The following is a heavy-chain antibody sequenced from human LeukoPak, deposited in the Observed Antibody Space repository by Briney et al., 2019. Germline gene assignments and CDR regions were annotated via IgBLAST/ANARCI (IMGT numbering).Heavy chain of an antibody. Sequence: SETLSLTCAVYGGSFSGYYWSWIRQPPGKGLEWIGEINHSGSTNYNPSLKSRVTISVDTSKNQFSLKVSSVTAADTAVYYCARWSLGVRYYYMDVWGKGTTVTVSS. CDR2: INHSGST. CDR1: GGSFSGYY. J-gene: IGHJ6*03. CDR3: ARWSLGVRYYYMDV. V-gene: IGHV4-34*01. D-gene: IGHD3-16*01.